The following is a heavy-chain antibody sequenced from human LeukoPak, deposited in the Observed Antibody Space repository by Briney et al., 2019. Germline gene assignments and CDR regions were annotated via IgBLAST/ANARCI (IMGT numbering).Heavy chain of an antibody. V-gene: IGHV3-13*01. CDR3: AKDGVNYDFWNGYFDH. CDR1: D. Sequence: GGSLRLSCAAYDMGWVRQATGKGLEWVSGIGAAGDTYYPGSVKGRFTISKDNSKNTVSLQMNSLRVEDTAIYYCAKDGVNYDFWNGYFDHWGQGALVTVSS. CDR2: IGAAGDT. D-gene: IGHD3-3*01. J-gene: IGHJ4*02.